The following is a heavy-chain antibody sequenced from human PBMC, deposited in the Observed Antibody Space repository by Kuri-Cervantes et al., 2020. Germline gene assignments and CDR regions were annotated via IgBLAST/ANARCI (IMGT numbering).Heavy chain of an antibody. CDR2: IKEDGSER. V-gene: IGHV3-7*01. Sequence: GESLKISCVASRFTFSSYWMSWVRQAPGKGLEWVANIKEDGSERYYVDSVKGRFTISRDNAKNSLYLQMNSLRAEDTAVYYCARGSATVSTTNDYWGQGTLVTVSS. J-gene: IGHJ4*02. D-gene: IGHD2-15*01. CDR1: RFTFSSYW. CDR3: ARGSATVSTTNDY.